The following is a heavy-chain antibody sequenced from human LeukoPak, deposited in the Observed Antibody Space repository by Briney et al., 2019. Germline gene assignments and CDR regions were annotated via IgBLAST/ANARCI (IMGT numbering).Heavy chain of an antibody. CDR1: GFTYRSYA. Sequence: PGGPLRLPCAASGFTYRSYAMSWVRQAPGKGLEWVSAISGSGGSTYYADSVKGRFAISRDNSKNTLYLQMNSLRAEDTAVYYCARYYCSSTSCATKNFDYWGQGTLVTVSS. CDR3: ARYYCSSTSCATKNFDY. D-gene: IGHD2-2*01. V-gene: IGHV3-23*01. J-gene: IGHJ4*02. CDR2: ISGSGGST.